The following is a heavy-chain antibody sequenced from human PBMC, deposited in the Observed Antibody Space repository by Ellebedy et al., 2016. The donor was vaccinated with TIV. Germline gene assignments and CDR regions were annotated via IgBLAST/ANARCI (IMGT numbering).Heavy chain of an antibody. CDR2: IYTDGGT. D-gene: IGHD4-17*01. CDR1: GFTVSSSF. CDR3: ARDPRGGGDYGDNWFDP. J-gene: IGHJ5*02. V-gene: IGHV3-66*01. Sequence: PGESLKISCAASGFTVSSSFMSWVRQAPGKGLEWVSVIYTDGGTNYTDSVLGRFDISRDSSKNTLYLQMNSLRADDTAVYYCARDPRGGGDYGDNWFDPWGQGTLVTVSS.